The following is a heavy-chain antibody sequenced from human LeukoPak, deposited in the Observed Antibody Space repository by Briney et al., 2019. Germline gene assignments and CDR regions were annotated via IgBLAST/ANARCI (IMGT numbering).Heavy chain of an antibody. CDR1: GYSFTSYG. D-gene: IGHD6-6*01. CDR3: ARVGGYSSSRFDP. J-gene: IGHJ5*02. CDR2: ISAYNGNT. V-gene: IGHV1-18*01. Sequence: GESLKISCKGSGYSFTSYGVSWVRQAPGQGLEWMGWISAYNGNTNYAQKLQGRVTMTTDTSTSTAHMELRSLRSDDTAVYYCARVGGYSSSRFDPWGQGTLVTVSS.